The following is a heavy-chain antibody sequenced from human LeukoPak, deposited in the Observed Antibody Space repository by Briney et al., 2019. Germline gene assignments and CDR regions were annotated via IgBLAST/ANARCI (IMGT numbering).Heavy chain of an antibody. J-gene: IGHJ6*02. Sequence: SRTLSLTCAISGDSVSNNNVPWTGISQSPPKAFDCLGRTYDRSQWRNEYAESVRSRIFINADTSKNQFSLQLDSVTPEDTAVYFCARYRIGSVRYGDVWGQGTTVTVSS. CDR2: TYDRSQWRN. CDR3: ARYRIGSVRYGDV. CDR1: GDSVSNNNVP. D-gene: IGHD3-9*01. V-gene: IGHV6-1*01.